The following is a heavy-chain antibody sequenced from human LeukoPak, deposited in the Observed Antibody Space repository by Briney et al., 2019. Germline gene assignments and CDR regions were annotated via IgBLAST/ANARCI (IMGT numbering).Heavy chain of an antibody. J-gene: IGHJ4*02. CDR2: ISSSSSYI. CDR3: AKAAAAGDY. Sequence: GGSLRLSCAASGFTFSNHGMNWVRQAPGKGLEWVSSISSSSSYIFYADSVKGRFTISRDNAKNSLYLQMSSLRAEDTAVYYCAKAAAAGDYWGQGTLVTVAS. V-gene: IGHV3-21*04. CDR1: GFTFSNHG. D-gene: IGHD6-13*01.